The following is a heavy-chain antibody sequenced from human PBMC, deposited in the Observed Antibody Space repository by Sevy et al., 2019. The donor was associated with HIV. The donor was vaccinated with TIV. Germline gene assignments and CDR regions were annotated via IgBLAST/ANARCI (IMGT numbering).Heavy chain of an antibody. J-gene: IGHJ4*02. CDR3: ARVARDGYNLGLFDY. D-gene: IGHD5-12*01. CDR2: IIPIFGTA. V-gene: IGHV1-69*13. CDR1: GGTFSSYA. Sequence: ASVKVSCKASGGTFSSYAISWVRQAPGQGLEWMGGIIPIFGTANYAQKFQGRVTITADESTSTAYMELSSLRSEDTAVYYCARVARDGYNLGLFDYSGQGTLVTVSS.